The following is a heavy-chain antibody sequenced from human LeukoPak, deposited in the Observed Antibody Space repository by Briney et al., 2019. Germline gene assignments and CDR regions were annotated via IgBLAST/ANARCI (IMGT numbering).Heavy chain of an antibody. Sequence: PGRSLRLSCAASGFTFSSYAMHWVRQAPGKGLEWVAVISYDGSNKYYADSVKGRFTISRDNSKNTLYLQMNSLRAEDTAVYYCARSRHDSESIVTDVWGQGTTVTVSS. CDR3: ARSRHDSESIVTDV. CDR2: ISYDGSNK. J-gene: IGHJ6*02. CDR1: GFTFSSYA. D-gene: IGHD3-3*01. V-gene: IGHV3-30-3*01.